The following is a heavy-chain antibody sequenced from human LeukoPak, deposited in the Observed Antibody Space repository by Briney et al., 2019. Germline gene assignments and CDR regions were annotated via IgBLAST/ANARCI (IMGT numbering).Heavy chain of an antibody. D-gene: IGHD3-3*01. CDR3: ARGRFGNYDFWSGYYYVFDY. CDR2: IYYSGST. CDR1: GGSISSYY. Sequence: PSETLSLTCTVSGGSISSYYWSWIRQPPGKGLEWIGYIYYSGSTNYNPSLKSRVTISVDTSKNQFSLKLSSVTGADTAVNYCARGRFGNYDFWSGYYYVFDYWGQGTLVTVSS. V-gene: IGHV4-59*01. J-gene: IGHJ4*02.